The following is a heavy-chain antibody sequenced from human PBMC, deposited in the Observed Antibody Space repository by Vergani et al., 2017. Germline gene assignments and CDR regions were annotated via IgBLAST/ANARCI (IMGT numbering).Heavy chain of an antibody. CDR2: INSDGSGT. V-gene: IGHV3-74*01. Sequence: EVQLVESGGGLVQPGGSLRLSCAASGFTFSSYWMHWVRQAPGKGLVWVSRINSDGSGTGYADSVKGRFTISRDNAKNTLFLQMNSLRAEDTAVYYCARGSADHLHSNDAFDIWGQGTMVTVSS. CDR3: ARGSADHLHSNDAFDI. D-gene: IGHD4-11*01. CDR1: GFTFSSYW. J-gene: IGHJ3*02.